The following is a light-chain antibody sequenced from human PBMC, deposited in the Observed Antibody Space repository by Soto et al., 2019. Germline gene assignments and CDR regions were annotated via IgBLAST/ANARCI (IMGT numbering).Light chain of an antibody. V-gene: IGLV2-14*01. CDR1: SSDGGGYNY. Sequence: QSVLTQPASVSGSPGQSITISCTGTSSDGGGYNYFSCYQQHPGKAPKLMIYDVTNRPSGVSNRFSGSKSGNTASLPISGLQAEDEADYYCSSYTSSSSRVFGGGTKVTVL. CDR3: SSYTSSSSRV. J-gene: IGLJ2*01. CDR2: DVT.